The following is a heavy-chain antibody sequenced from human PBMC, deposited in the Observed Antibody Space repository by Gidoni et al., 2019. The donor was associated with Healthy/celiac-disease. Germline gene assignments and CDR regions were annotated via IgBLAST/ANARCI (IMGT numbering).Heavy chain of an antibody. J-gene: IGHJ4*02. V-gene: IGHV1-18*01. CDR2: ISAYNGDT. CDR1: GYTFTSYG. CDR3: ARASKGGYSYGNRGDY. Sequence: QVQLVQSGAEVKKPGASVKVSCKASGYTFTSYGISWVRQAPGQGLEWMGWISAYNGDTNYAQKLQGRVTMTTDTSTSTAYMELRSLRSDDTAVYYCARASKGGYSYGNRGDYWGQGTLVTVSS. D-gene: IGHD5-18*01.